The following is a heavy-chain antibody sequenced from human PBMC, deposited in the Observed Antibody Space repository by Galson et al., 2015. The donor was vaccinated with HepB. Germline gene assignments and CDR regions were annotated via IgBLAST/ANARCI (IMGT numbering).Heavy chain of an antibody. CDR1: GFTFSSYS. J-gene: IGHJ4*02. CDR3: ARAKGVVVPAAISGNFDY. V-gene: IGHV3-21*01. Sequence: SLRLSCAASGFTFSSYSMNWVRQAPGKGLEWVSSISSSSSYIYYADSVKGRFTISRDNAKNSLYLQMNSLRAEDTAVYYCARAKGVVVPAAISGNFDYWGQGTLVTVSS. D-gene: IGHD2-2*02. CDR2: ISSSSSYI.